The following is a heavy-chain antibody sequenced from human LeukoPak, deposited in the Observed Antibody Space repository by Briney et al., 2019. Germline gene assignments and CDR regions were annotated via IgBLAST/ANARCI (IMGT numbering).Heavy chain of an antibody. V-gene: IGHV4-59*08. CDR1: GGSISSYY. Sequence: SETLSLTCTVPGGSISSYYWSWMRQPPGKGLVWSGYIYYSGRTYYNNFLKSRITISVDTSKNQFSLKLSSVTAADTAVYYCARQSGGRQLVLSWFDPWGQGTLVTVSS. CDR2: IYYSGRT. D-gene: IGHD6-13*01. J-gene: IGHJ5*02. CDR3: ARQSGGRQLVLSWFDP.